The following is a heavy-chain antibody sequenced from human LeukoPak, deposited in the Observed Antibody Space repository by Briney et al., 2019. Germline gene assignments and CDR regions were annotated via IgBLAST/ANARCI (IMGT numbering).Heavy chain of an antibody. CDR1: GVTFRSDT. J-gene: IGHJ6*03. CDR2: ISSGSTYI. CDR3: AKGYGWEASYYYYYMDV. Sequence: GSLRLSCAASGVTFRSDTLNWVRQAPGKGLEWVSSISSGSTYIYNADSVKGRFTISRDNAKNSLYLQMNSLRAEDTAMYYCAKGYGWEASYYYYYMDVWAKGPRSPSP. V-gene: IGHV3-21*01. D-gene: IGHD1-26*01.